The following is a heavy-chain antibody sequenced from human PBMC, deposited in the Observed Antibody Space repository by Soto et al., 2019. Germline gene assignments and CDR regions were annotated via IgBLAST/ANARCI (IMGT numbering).Heavy chain of an antibody. CDR3: VGARYGXXXXTYSES. CDR1: GGSMSSYY. V-gene: IGHV4-59*01. Sequence: KTSETLSLTCTVSGGSMSSYYWTWIRQPPGKGLEWIGFIHYGGGTVYNPALRSRVTVTVETSKKQFSLNLSSVTAADTAVYYCVGARYGXXXXTYSESWGXGALVTVSS. J-gene: IGHJ4*02. CDR2: IHYGGGT. D-gene: IGHD3-10*01.